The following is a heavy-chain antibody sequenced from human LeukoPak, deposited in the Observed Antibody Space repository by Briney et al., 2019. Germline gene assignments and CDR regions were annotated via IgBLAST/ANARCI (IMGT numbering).Heavy chain of an antibody. CDR1: GGSFSGYY. Sequence: SETLSLTCAVYGGSFSGYYWSWIRQPPGKGLEWIGEINHSGSPNYNPSLKSRVTISVDTSKNQFSLKLSSVTAADTAVYYCARGLVGSEADILTGYYRYFDYWGQGTLVTVSS. CDR3: ARGLVGSEADILTGYYRYFDY. CDR2: INHSGSP. J-gene: IGHJ4*02. D-gene: IGHD3-9*01. V-gene: IGHV4-34*01.